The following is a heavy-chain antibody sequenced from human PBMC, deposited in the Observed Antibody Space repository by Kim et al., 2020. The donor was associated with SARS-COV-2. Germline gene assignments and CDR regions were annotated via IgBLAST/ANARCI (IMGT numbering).Heavy chain of an antibody. Sequence: ASVKVSCKASGYTFTSYGISWVRQAPGQGLEWMGWISAYNGNTNYAQKLQGRVTMTTDTSTSTAYMELRSLRSDDTAVYYCARAIILRNYYYYYGMDVWGQGTTVTVSS. CDR1: GYTFTSYG. V-gene: IGHV1-18*01. J-gene: IGHJ6*02. CDR3: ARAIILRNYYYYYGMDV. CDR2: ISAYNGNT.